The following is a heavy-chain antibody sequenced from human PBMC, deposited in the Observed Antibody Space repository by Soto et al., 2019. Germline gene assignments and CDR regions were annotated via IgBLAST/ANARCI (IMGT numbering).Heavy chain of an antibody. Sequence: SVKVSCKTSGGTFSSYAISWVRQAPGQGLEWMGWIIPIFGTANYAQKFQGRVTITADESTSTAYMELSSLRSEDTAVDYCATKQQMAEYNWFDPGGQGTLVTVSS. D-gene: IGHD6-13*01. V-gene: IGHV1-69*13. CDR3: ATKQQMAEYNWFDP. CDR1: GGTFSSYA. J-gene: IGHJ5*02. CDR2: IIPIFGTA.